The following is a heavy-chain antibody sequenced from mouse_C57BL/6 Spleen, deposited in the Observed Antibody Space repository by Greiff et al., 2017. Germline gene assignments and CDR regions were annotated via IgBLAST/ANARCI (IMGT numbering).Heavy chain of an antibody. D-gene: IGHD2-3*01. V-gene: IGHV1-7*01. Sequence: QVQLQQSGAELAKPGASVKLSCKASGYTFTSYWMHWVKQRPGQGLEWIGYINPSSGYTKYNQKFKDKDTLTADKSSSTAYMQLSSLTYEDSAVYYCARVDGYYGLGWYFDVWGTGTTVTVSS. CDR1: GYTFTSYW. CDR2: INPSSGYT. J-gene: IGHJ1*03. CDR3: ARVDGYYGLGWYFDV.